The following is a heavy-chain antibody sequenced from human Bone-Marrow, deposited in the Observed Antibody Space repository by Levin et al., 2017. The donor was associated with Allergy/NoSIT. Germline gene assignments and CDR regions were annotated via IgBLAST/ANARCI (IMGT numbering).Heavy chain of an antibody. V-gene: IGHV4-34*01. CDR2: INHSGST. CDR1: GGSFSGYY. CDR3: ARGFGSGYDGLSDLRLKTKAFDY. D-gene: IGHD5-12*01. Sequence: PSETLSLTCAVYGGSFSGYYWSWIRQPPGKGLEWIGEINHSGSTNYNPSLKSRVTISVDTSKNQFSLKLSSVTAADTAVYYCARGFGSGYDGLSDLRLKTKAFDYWGQGTLVTVSS. J-gene: IGHJ4*02.